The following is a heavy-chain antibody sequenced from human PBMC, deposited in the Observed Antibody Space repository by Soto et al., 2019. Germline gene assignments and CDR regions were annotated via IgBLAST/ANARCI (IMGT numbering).Heavy chain of an antibody. J-gene: IGHJ4*02. CDR1: GFTFSSYG. Sequence: QVQLVESGGGVVQPGRSLRLSCAASGFTFSSYGMHWVRQAPGKGLEWVAVISYDGSNKYYADSVKGRFTISRDNSKNTLYLQMNSLRAEDTAVYYCAKDRRYGSGSYSLMGTFDYWGQGTLATVSS. CDR3: AKDRRYGSGSYSLMGTFDY. CDR2: ISYDGSNK. D-gene: IGHD3-10*01. V-gene: IGHV3-30*18.